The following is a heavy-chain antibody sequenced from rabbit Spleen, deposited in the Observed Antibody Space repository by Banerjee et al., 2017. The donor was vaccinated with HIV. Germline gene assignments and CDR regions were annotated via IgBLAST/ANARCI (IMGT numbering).Heavy chain of an antibody. CDR2: INTYTVKS. CDR3: ARNYVNAFDP. D-gene: IGHD1-1*01. V-gene: IGHV1S45*01. Sequence: QQQLVESGGGLVKPGASLTLTCKASGFSFSDRDVMCWVRQAPGKGLEWIACINTYTVKSVYANWPKGRFTISKTSSTTVTLQMTSLTAADTATYFCARNYVNAFDPWGQGTLVTVS. CDR1: GFSFSDRDV. J-gene: IGHJ2*01.